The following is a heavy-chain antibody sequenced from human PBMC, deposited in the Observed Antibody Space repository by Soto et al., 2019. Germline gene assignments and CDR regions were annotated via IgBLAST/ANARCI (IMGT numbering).Heavy chain of an antibody. Sequence: SETLSLTCTVSGGSISSYYWSWIRQPPGKGLEWIGYIYYSGSTNYNPSLKSRVTISVDTSKNQFSLKLSSVTAADTAVYYCARGSGQGTVVEYFDDRGQGTLVTVSS. CDR2: IYYSGST. J-gene: IGHJ4*02. CDR3: ARGSGQGTVVEYFDD. CDR1: GGSISSYY. D-gene: IGHD2-8*02. V-gene: IGHV4-59*01.